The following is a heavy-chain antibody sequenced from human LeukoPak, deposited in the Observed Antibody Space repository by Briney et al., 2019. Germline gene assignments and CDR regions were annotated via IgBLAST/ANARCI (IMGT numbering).Heavy chain of an antibody. CDR3: ARDSGSGTDY. J-gene: IGHJ4*02. CDR1: GGSISSYY. CDR2: IYYSGST. Sequence: SETLSLTCTVSGGSISSYYWSWIRQPPGKGLEWIGYIYYSGSTNYNPSLKSRVIISVDTSKNQFSLKLSSVTAADTAVYYCARDSGSGTDYWGQGTLVTVSS. D-gene: IGHD3-10*01. V-gene: IGHV4-59*01.